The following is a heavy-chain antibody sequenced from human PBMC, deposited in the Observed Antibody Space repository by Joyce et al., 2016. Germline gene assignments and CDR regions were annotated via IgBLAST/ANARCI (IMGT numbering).Heavy chain of an antibody. V-gene: IGHV2-26*01. CDR1: GVSLSNPRMS. CDR3: ARALLEGDLLGYFDY. CDR2: IFSNDEK. D-gene: IGHD3-16*01. Sequence: QVTLKESGPVLVKPTETLTLTCTVSGVSLSNPRMSVSWIRQPPGKALEWIAHIFSNDEKSYTPSLKSRLSIAKDTSKSQVVLTMTNLDPVDTATYYCARALLEGDLLGYFDYWGQGTLVTVSS. J-gene: IGHJ4*02.